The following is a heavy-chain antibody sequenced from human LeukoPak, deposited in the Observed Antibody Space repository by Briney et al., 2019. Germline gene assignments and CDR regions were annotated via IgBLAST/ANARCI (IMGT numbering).Heavy chain of an antibody. V-gene: IGHV4-39*01. Sequence: KPSETLSLTCTVSGGSLSGSCFWGWIRQPPGKGLEWIGSIPYSGIVYYNPSLRSRVTISVDTSKNQFSLKLSSVTATDTAIYYCARQRLELQRLHWFDPWGQGTLVTVSS. D-gene: IGHD1-7*01. CDR2: IPYSGIV. J-gene: IGHJ5*02. CDR3: ARQRLELQRLHWFDP. CDR1: GGSLSGSCF.